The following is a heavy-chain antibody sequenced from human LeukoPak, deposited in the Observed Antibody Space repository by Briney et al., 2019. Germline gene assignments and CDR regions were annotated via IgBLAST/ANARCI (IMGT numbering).Heavy chain of an antibody. CDR2: ISSSSNYI. Sequence: GGSLRLSCAASGVTFSSYTMNWVRQAPGKGLEWVSSISSSSNYIYYADSVKGRFTISRDNAKNSLYLQMNSLRAEDPAVYYCARDAPLPDFWGQGTLVTVSS. CDR1: GVTFSSYT. V-gene: IGHV3-21*01. CDR3: ARDAPLPDF. D-gene: IGHD1-26*01. J-gene: IGHJ4*02.